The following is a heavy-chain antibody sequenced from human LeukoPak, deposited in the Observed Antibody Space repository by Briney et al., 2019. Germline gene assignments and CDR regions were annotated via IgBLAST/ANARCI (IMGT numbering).Heavy chain of an antibody. CDR3: AKGSSGYFFDL. CDR1: GFIFNNYA. V-gene: IGHV3-23*01. CDR2: ISNDGGGT. J-gene: IGHJ4*02. D-gene: IGHD3-22*01. Sequence: GGSLRLSCAASGFIFNNYALVWVRQAPGKGLEWVSAISNDGGGTTYADFVKGRFSVSRDNSKNTLFLQMNSLRAEDTALYYCAKGSSGYFFDLWGQGTLVTVSS.